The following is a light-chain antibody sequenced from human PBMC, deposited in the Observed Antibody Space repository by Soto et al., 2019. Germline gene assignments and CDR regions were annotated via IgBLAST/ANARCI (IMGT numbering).Light chain of an antibody. J-gene: IGLJ3*02. V-gene: IGLV2-14*01. CDR1: SSDVGGYNH. Sequence: QSALTQPASVSGSPGQSITISCTGTSSDVGGYNHVSWYQQHPGKAPKLTIYEVRNRPSGVSNRLSGSKSGNTASLTISGLQADDEADYYCCSYTSSSIRVFGGGTKVTVL. CDR3: CSYTSSSIRV. CDR2: EVR.